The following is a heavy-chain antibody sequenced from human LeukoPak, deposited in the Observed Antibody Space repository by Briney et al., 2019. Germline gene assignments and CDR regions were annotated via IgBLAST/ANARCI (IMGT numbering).Heavy chain of an antibody. Sequence: ASVKVSCKASGYTFTSYGISWVRQAPGQGLEWMGWISGYNGNTNYAQNLQGRVTMTTDTSTSTVYMELSRLRSDDTAVYYCARGVLVYYYYYYMDVWGKGTTVTVSS. CDR3: ARGVLVYYYYYYMDV. CDR1: GYTFTSYG. V-gene: IGHV1-18*01. CDR2: ISGYNGNT. D-gene: IGHD6-6*01. J-gene: IGHJ6*03.